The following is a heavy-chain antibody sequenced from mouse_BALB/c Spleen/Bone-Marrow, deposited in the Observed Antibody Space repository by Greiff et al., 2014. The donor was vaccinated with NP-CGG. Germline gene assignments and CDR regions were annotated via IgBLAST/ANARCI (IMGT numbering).Heavy chain of an antibody. J-gene: IGHJ2*01. CDR3: ARRLDY. V-gene: IGHV1S127*01. Sequence: QVQLQQSGPQLVRPGASVKISCKASGYSFTRYWMHWVKQRPGQGLEWIGMINPSDSETRLNQKFKDKATLTVDKSSSTAFMQLSSPTSEDSAVYYCARRLDYWGQGTTLTVSS. CDR2: INPSDSET. CDR1: GYSFTRYW.